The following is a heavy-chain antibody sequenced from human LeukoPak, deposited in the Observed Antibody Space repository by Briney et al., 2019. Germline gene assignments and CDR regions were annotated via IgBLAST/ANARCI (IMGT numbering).Heavy chain of an antibody. D-gene: IGHD3-22*01. V-gene: IGHV3-9*01. CDR2: ISWNSGSI. CDR1: GFTFDDYA. CDR3: AKAHYDSSGYYPRFDY. Sequence: PGGSLRLSCAASGFTFDDYAMHWVRQAPGKGLERVSGISWNSGSIGYADSVKGRFTISRDNAKNSLYLQMNSLRAEDTALYYCAKAHYDSSGYYPRFDYWGQGTLVTVSS. J-gene: IGHJ4*02.